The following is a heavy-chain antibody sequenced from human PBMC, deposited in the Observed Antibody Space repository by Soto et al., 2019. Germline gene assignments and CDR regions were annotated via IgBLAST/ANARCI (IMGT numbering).Heavy chain of an antibody. D-gene: IGHD6-13*01. J-gene: IGHJ6*04. Sequence: GGSLRLSCAASGFTFRIYGMHWVRQAPGKGLEWVAVIWYDGSNKYYADSVKGRFTISRDNSKNTLFLQLNSLRAEDRAGYCCKKDRSSTLDGMDVWGKGNTVTVS. CDR3: KKDRSSTLDGMDV. CDR1: GFTFRIYG. CDR2: IWYDGSNK. V-gene: IGHV3-33*06.